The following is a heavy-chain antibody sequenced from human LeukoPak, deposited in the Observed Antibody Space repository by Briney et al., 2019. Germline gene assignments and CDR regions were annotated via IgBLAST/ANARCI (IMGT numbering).Heavy chain of an antibody. J-gene: IGHJ6*03. Sequence: SQSLSLTCTVSGRSISSYYWSCIRQPSGKGLECIGRIYTSGSTNYNPSLKSRVTVSVDTSKNQFSLKLSSVTAADTAVYYCARDKAYGDYDYYYYHMDVWGKGTTVTISS. V-gene: IGHV4-4*07. CDR1: GRSISSYY. CDR3: ARDKAYGDYDYYYYHMDV. CDR2: IYTSGST. D-gene: IGHD4-17*01.